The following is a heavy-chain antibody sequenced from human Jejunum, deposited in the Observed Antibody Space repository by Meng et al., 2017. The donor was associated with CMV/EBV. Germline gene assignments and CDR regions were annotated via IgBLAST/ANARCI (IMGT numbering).Heavy chain of an antibody. D-gene: IGHD4-17*01. CDR3: ARVGGAQHGDFDF. CDR1: GESFSGYY. Sequence: QVELQEWGSRLLKPSETLSLTCTVYGESFSGYYWTWIRQPPGKGLEWIGEINHSGSTNYNPSLKSRVTILVDTSKRQFSLRLSFVTAADTAVYYCARVGGAQHGDFDFWGQGTLVTVSS. CDR2: INHSGST. V-gene: IGHV4-34*01. J-gene: IGHJ4*02.